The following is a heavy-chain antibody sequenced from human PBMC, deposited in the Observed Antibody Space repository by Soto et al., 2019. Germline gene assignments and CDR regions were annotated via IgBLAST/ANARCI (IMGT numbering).Heavy chain of an antibody. CDR1: GGTFSSYA. V-gene: IGHV1-69*13. CDR2: IIPIFGTA. Sequence: SVKVSCKASGGTFSSYAISWVRQAPGQGLEWMGGIIPIFGTANYAQKFQGRVTITADESTSTAYMELSSLRSEDTAVYYCARAMVRGVIITGGVYWGQGTLVTVYS. CDR3: ARAMVRGVIITGGVY. J-gene: IGHJ4*02. D-gene: IGHD3-10*01.